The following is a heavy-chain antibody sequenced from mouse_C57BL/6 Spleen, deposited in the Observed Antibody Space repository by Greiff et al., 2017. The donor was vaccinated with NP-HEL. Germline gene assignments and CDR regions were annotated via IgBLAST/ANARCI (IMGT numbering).Heavy chain of an antibody. CDR1: GYTFTSYW. CDR2: IHPSDSDT. V-gene: IGHV1-74*01. CDR3: AIDGWDERFAY. J-gene: IGHJ3*01. Sequence: VKLQQPGAELVKPGASVKVSCKASGYTFTSYWMHWVKQRPGQGLEWIGRIHPSDSDTNYNQKFKGKATLTVDKSSSTAYMQLSSLTSEDSAVYYCAIDGWDERFAYWGQGTLVTVSA. D-gene: IGHD4-1*01.